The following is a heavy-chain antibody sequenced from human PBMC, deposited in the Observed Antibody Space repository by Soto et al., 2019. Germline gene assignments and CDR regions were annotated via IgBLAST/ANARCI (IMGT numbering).Heavy chain of an antibody. J-gene: IGHJ5*02. CDR1: GGSISSGGYY. V-gene: IGHV4-31*03. CDR2: IYYSGST. D-gene: IGHD3-22*01. Sequence: PSETLSLTCTVSGGSISSGGYYWSWIRQHPGKGLEWIGYIYYSGSTYYNPSLKSRVTISVDTPKNQFSLKLSSVTAADTAVYYCARFTMIVVDPPPGWFDPWGQGTLVTVSS. CDR3: ARFTMIVVDPPPGWFDP.